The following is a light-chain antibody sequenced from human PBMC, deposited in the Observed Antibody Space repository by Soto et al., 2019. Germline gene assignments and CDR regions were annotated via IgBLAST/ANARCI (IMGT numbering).Light chain of an antibody. CDR3: QQGYSFPVT. V-gene: IGKV1-39*01. Sequence: DIQMTQSPSSLSASVGDRVTITCRASQTINTYLNWYQQKPGKAPELLIYGASSLQSGVPSRFSGSGSGTDFTLTIGSLQPEDFATYYCQQGYSFPVTFGGGTKGDIK. CDR2: GAS. CDR1: QTINTY. J-gene: IGKJ4*01.